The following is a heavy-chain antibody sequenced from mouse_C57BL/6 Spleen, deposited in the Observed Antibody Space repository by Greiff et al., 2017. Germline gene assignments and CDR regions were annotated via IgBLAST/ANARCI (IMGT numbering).Heavy chain of an antibody. CDR3: ARLYYDYDGFAY. Sequence: QVQLQQSGPGLVQPSQSLSITCTVSGFSLTSYGVHWVSQSPGKGLEWLGVIWRGGSTDYNAAFISRLSISKDNSKSQVFFKMNSLQADDTAIYYCARLYYDYDGFAYWGQGTLVTVAA. CDR2: IWRGGST. J-gene: IGHJ3*01. CDR1: GFSLTSYG. D-gene: IGHD2-4*01. V-gene: IGHV2-2*01.